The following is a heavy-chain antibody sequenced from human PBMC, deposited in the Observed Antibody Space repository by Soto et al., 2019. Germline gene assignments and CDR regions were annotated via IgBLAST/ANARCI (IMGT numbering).Heavy chain of an antibody. J-gene: IGHJ5*02. V-gene: IGHV1-69*06. CDR1: GSTFSSYA. CDR2: IIPIFGTA. Sequence: ACKASGSTFSSYAISWVRQAPGQGLEWIGGIIPIFGTANYAQKFQGRVTITADKSTSTAYMELSSLRSEDTAVYYCARDRLELPNWFDPWGQGTLVTVSS. CDR3: ARDRLELPNWFDP. D-gene: IGHD1-7*01.